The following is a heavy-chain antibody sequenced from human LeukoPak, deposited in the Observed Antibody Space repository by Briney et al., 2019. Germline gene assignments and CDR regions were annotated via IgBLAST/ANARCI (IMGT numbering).Heavy chain of an antibody. D-gene: IGHD2-2*01. V-gene: IGHV1-8*01. Sequence: ASVKLSCKASGYTFTSYDINWVRQATGQGLEWVGWMNPNSGNTGYAQKFQGRVTMTRNTSISTAYMELSSLRSEDTAVYYCARVCSSTSCYHWFDPWGQGTLVTVSS. J-gene: IGHJ5*02. CDR1: GYTFTSYD. CDR2: MNPNSGNT. CDR3: ARVCSSTSCYHWFDP.